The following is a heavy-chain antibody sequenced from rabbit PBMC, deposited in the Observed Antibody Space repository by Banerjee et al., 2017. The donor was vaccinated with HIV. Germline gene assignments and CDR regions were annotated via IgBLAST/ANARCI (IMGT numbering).Heavy chain of an antibody. Sequence: QEQLEESGGDLVKPEGSLTLTCTASGFSFSNKYVMCWVRQAPGKGLEWIACINSSSGNTVYATWAKGRFTISKTSSTTVTLQMTSLTAADTATYFCVSPYTSSSGYLWGPGPLVTVS. CDR2: INSSSGNT. D-gene: IGHD1-1*01. CDR1: GFSFSNKYV. V-gene: IGHV1S45*01. J-gene: IGHJ6*01. CDR3: VSPYTSSSGYL.